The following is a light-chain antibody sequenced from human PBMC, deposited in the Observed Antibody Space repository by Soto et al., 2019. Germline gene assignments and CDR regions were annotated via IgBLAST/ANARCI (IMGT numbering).Light chain of an antibody. CDR2: GAS. CDR3: QHYCSALFT. Sequence: EIVLTQSPGTLSLSPGERATLSCRASQSFSSSYLAWYQQTPGQAPRLLIYGASSRATGIPDRFSGSGSGTDFTLTISSLEPEDFAVYYCQHYCSALFTFGPGTKVDVK. CDR1: QSFSSSY. V-gene: IGKV3-20*01. J-gene: IGKJ3*01.